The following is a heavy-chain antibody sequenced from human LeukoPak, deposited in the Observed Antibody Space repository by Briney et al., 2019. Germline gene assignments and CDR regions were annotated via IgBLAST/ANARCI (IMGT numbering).Heavy chain of an antibody. J-gene: IGHJ4*02. V-gene: IGHV4-59*01. CDR1: GGSISGYY. CDR2: IYYSGST. D-gene: IGHD6-13*01. CDR3: ARGADSSKVGY. Sequence: SETLSLTCTVSGGSISGYYWSWIRQPPGKGLEWIGYIYYSGSTTYNPSLKSRVTMSVDTPKNQFSLKLTSVTAADTAVYYCARGADSSKVGYWGQGTLVTVSS.